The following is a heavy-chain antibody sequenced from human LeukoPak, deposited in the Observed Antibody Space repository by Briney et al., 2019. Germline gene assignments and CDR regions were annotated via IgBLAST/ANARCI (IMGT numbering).Heavy chain of an antibody. Sequence: PVKVSCKASGGTFSSYAISWVRQAPGQGLEWMGGIIPIFGTANYAQKFQGRVTITADESTSTAYMELSSLRSEDTAVYYCARQTGYSGYADYWGQGTLVTVSS. CDR1: GGTFSSYA. J-gene: IGHJ4*02. V-gene: IGHV1-69*13. CDR2: IIPIFGTA. D-gene: IGHD5-12*01. CDR3: ARQTGYSGYADY.